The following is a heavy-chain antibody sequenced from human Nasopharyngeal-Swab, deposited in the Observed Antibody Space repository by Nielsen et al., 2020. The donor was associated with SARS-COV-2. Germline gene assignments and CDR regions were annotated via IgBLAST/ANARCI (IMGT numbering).Heavy chain of an antibody. CDR2: ISSSSSYI. V-gene: IGHV3-21*01. J-gene: IGHJ6*03. CDR1: GFTFSSYS. CDR3: ARDHFPWDFWSGYYYYYYMDV. Sequence: GESLKISCAASGFTFSSYSMNWVRQAPGKGPEWVSSISSSSSYIYYADSVKGRFTISRDNAKNSLYLQMNSLRAEDTAVCYCARDHFPWDFWSGYYYYYYMDVWGKGTTVTVSS. D-gene: IGHD3-3*01.